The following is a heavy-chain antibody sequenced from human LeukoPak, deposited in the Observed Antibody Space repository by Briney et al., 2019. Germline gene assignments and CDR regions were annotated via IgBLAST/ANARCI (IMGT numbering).Heavy chain of an antibody. CDR3: AAGDSSDY. CDR1: GLCFGNYW. V-gene: IGHV3-7*01. Sequence: GGSLRLSCAVSGLCFGNYWMSWVRQAPGKGLEGVANINQDANERYYVDSVKGRYTISRDNAKNSLYLQVNSLRAEDTAVYYCAAGDSSDYWGQGALVTVSS. J-gene: IGHJ4*02. CDR2: INQDANER.